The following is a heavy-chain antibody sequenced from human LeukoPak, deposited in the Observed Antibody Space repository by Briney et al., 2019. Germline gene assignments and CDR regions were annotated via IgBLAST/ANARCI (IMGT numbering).Heavy chain of an antibody. J-gene: IGHJ4*02. V-gene: IGHV4-39*01. CDR1: GGSVSSSRYY. CDR3: ARHSKNSSGWYGFGY. CDR2: IYYTRTT. D-gene: IGHD6-19*01. Sequence: PSETLSLTCTVSGGSVSSSRYYWGWIRQSPGKGLEWIGTIYYTRTTYYNPSLKSRVTISVDTSKNQFSLKLSSVTAADTAVYYCARHSKNSSGWYGFGYWGQGTLVTVSS.